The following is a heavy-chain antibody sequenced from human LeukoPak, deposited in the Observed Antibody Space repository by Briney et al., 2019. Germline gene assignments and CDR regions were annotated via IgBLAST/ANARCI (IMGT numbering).Heavy chain of an antibody. CDR3: ARHPNSNWDY. D-gene: IGHD6-13*01. Sequence: GGSLRLSCAASGFTFRNYWMSWVRQVPGKGLEWVVNINEGGNEKNYVDSVKGRFTASRDNAQNSLYLQMNSLRVEDTAVYYCARHPNSNWDYWGQGTLVTVSS. J-gene: IGHJ4*02. CDR1: GFTFRNYW. V-gene: IGHV3-7*03. CDR2: INEGGNEK.